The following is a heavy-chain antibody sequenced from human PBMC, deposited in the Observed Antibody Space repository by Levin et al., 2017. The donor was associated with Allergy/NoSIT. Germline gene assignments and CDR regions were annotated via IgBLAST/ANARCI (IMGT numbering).Heavy chain of an antibody. CDR3: ARAGLWFGELLEKDGYFDL. CDR2: ISAYNGNT. Sequence: GESLKISCKASGYTFTSYGISWVRQAPGQGLEWMGWISAYNGNTNYAQKLQGRVTMTTDTSTSTAYMELRSLRSDDTAVYYCARAGLWFGELLEKDGYFDLWGRGTLVTVSS. J-gene: IGHJ2*01. V-gene: IGHV1-18*01. D-gene: IGHD3-10*01. CDR1: GYTFTSYG.